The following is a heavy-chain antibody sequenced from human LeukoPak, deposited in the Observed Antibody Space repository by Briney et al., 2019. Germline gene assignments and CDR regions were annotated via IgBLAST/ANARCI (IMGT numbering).Heavy chain of an antibody. J-gene: IGHJ4*02. CDR3: ARGPNVMTSFGGADY. CDR2: INTNTGNP. CDR1: GYTFTNYT. V-gene: IGHV7-4-1*02. D-gene: IGHD3-16*01. Sequence: ASVKVSCKASGYTFTNYTMNWVRQAPGQGLEWMGWINTNTGNPTYAQGFTGRFVFSLDTSVTTAYLQISSLKAEDTAVYYCARGPNVMTSFGGADYWGQGTLVTVSS.